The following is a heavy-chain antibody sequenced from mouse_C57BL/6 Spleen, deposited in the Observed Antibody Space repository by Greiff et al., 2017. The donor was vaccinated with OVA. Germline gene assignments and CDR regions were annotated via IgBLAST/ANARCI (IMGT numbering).Heavy chain of an antibody. CDR3: ARPLYYGSSYYCDY. CDR1: GYTFTDYY. J-gene: IGHJ2*01. Sequence: EVQLQQSGPELVKPGASVKISCKASGYTFTDYYMNWVKQSHGKSLEWIGDINPNNGGTSYNQKFKGKATLTVDKSSSTAYMELRSLTSEDSAVYYCARPLYYGSSYYCDYWGQGTTRTVSS. D-gene: IGHD1-1*01. V-gene: IGHV1-26*01. CDR2: INPNNGGT.